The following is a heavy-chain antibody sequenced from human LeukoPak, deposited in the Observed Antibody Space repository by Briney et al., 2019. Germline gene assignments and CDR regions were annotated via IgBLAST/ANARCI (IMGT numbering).Heavy chain of an antibody. V-gene: IGHV3-33*08. CDR3: ARDLQTDYFDS. CDR2: IWYDGSNK. Sequence: GGSLRLSCAASGFTFSSYSMNWVRQAPGKGLEWVAVIWYDGSNKYYVDSVKGRFTISRDNSRDTLYLQMNSLRAEDTAVYYCARDLQTDYFDSWGQGTLVTVSS. J-gene: IGHJ4*02. D-gene: IGHD2-21*02. CDR1: GFTFSSYS.